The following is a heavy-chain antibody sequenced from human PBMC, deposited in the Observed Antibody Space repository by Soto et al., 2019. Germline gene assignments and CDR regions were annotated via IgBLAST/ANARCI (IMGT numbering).Heavy chain of an antibody. J-gene: IGHJ6*02. V-gene: IGHV3-23*01. CDR3: ALIAVAGTDYYYYGMDV. Sequence: GGSLRLSCAASGFTFSSYAMSWVRQAPGKGLEWVSAISGSGGSTYYADSVKGRFTISRDNSKNTLYLQMNSLRAEDTAVYYCALIAVAGTDYYYYGMDVWGQGTTVTVSS. D-gene: IGHD6-19*01. CDR1: GFTFSSYA. CDR2: ISGSGGST.